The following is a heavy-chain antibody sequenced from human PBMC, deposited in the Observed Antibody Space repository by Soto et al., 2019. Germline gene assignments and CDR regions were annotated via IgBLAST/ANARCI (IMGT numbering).Heavy chain of an antibody. Sequence: GVLRLSCAASGFTVSSNYMSWVRQAPGKGLEWVSVIYSGGSTYYADSVKGRFTISRDNSKNTLYLQMNSLRAEDTAVYYCARDTGGYYYYYMDVWGKGTTVTVS. CDR2: IYSGGST. J-gene: IGHJ6*03. V-gene: IGHV3-66*01. CDR1: GFTVSSNY. CDR3: ARDTGGYYYYYMDV. D-gene: IGHD3-10*01.